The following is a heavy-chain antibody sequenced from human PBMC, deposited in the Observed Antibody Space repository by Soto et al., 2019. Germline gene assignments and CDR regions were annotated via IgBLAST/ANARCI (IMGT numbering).Heavy chain of an antibody. CDR1: GFTFSTYE. Sequence: EVLLVESGGGLVQPGGSLRVSCAASGFTFSTYEMNWVRQAPGKGLEWVSYISSSGSTIYYADSVKGRFTISRDNAKNSLYLQMNSLRAEDTAVYYCARDGPTYDHLWFGELSPYYYYGMDVWGQGTTVTVSS. J-gene: IGHJ6*02. CDR3: ARDGPTYDHLWFGELSPYYYYGMDV. D-gene: IGHD3-10*01. CDR2: ISSSGSTI. V-gene: IGHV3-48*03.